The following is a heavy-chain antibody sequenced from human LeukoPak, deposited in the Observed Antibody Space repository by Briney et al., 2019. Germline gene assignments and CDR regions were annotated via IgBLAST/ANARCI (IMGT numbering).Heavy chain of an antibody. Sequence: GGSLRLSCAASGFAFSSYAIHWVRQAPGKGLEWVAVISYDGSNKYYADSVKGRFTTSRDNSKNTLYLQMNSLRAEDTAVYYCARDLAAAGTNFDYWGQGTLVTVSS. J-gene: IGHJ4*02. CDR2: ISYDGSNK. D-gene: IGHD6-13*01. V-gene: IGHV3-30*04. CDR3: ARDLAAAGTNFDY. CDR1: GFAFSSYA.